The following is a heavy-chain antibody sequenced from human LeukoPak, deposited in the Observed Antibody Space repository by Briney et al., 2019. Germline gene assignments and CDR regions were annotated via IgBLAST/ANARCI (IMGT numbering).Heavy chain of an antibody. Sequence: SETLSLTCTASSGSISISSYYWGWIRQPPGKGREGIGSIYYSGSTYYNPSLKSRVTISVDTSKNQFSLKLSSVTAADTAVYYCARVGRVANWFDPWGQGTLVTVSS. CDR3: ARVGRVANWFDP. CDR2: IYYSGST. D-gene: IGHD2-15*01. J-gene: IGHJ5*02. CDR1: SGSISISSYY. V-gene: IGHV4-39*07.